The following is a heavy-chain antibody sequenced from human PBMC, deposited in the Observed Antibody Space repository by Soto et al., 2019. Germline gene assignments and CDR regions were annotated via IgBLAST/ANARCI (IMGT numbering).Heavy chain of an antibody. J-gene: IGHJ5*02. Sequence: PGASLKISCKGSGYSFTSYWISWVRQMPGKGLEWMGRIDPSDSYTNYSPSFQGHVTISADKSISTAYLQWSSLKASDTAMYYCARHYDSSGYYSGWFDPWGQGTLVTVS. CDR1: GYSFTSYW. V-gene: IGHV5-10-1*01. D-gene: IGHD3-22*01. CDR2: IDPSDSYT. CDR3: ARHYDSSGYYSGWFDP.